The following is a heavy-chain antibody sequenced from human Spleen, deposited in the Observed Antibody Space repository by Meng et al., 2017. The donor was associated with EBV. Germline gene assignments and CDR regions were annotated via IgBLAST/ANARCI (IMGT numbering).Heavy chain of an antibody. CDR1: GNAISRLFYS. CDR2: ISHRGST. CDR3: ARHAVVGDNLRYFDL. V-gene: IGHV4-39*01. J-gene: IGHJ2*01. Sequence: SEPRPSTGAALGNAISRLFYSGGWIRQPPGNGLEWIGPISHRGSTYYNPSLKSRVTISVDTSKNQFSLKLTSVTAADTAVYHCARHAVVGDNLRYFDLWGRGTLVTVSS. D-gene: IGHD2-21*01.